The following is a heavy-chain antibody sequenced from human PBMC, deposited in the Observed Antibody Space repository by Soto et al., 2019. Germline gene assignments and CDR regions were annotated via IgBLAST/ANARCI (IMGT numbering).Heavy chain of an antibody. CDR2: ISYDGSNK. CDR3: ARVSLRGVIISWLDP. V-gene: IGHV3-30-3*01. D-gene: IGHD3-10*01. CDR1: GFTFSSYA. J-gene: IGHJ5*02. Sequence: HPGGSLRLSCAASGFTFSSYAMHWVRQAPGKGLEWVAVISYDGSNKYYADSVKGRFTISRDNSKNTLYLQMNSLRAEDTAVYYCARVSLRGVIISWLDPWGQGTLATVSS.